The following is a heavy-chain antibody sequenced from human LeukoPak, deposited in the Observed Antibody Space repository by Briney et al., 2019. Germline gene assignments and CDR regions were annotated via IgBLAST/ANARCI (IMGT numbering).Heavy chain of an antibody. CDR3: ARTRYRGLDAFDI. CDR2: ISSSGSTI. D-gene: IGHD3-10*01. Sequence: GGSLRLSCAASGFTFSDYYMSWIRQAPGKGLEWVSYISSSGSTIYYADSVKGRFTISRDNAKNSLYLQMNSLRAEDTAVYYCARTRYRGLDAFDIWGQGTMATVSS. CDR1: GFTFSDYY. J-gene: IGHJ3*02. V-gene: IGHV3-11*01.